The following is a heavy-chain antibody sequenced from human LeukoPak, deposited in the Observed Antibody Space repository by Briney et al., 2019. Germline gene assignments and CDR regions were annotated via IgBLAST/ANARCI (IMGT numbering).Heavy chain of an antibody. J-gene: IGHJ4*02. D-gene: IGHD7-27*01. CDR1: GGSISSYY. CDR2: ISYSGST. CDR3: ASRPPGDPFDY. V-gene: IGHV4-59*12. Sequence: SETLSLTCTVSGGSISSYYWSWIRQPPGKGLEWIGYISYSGSTNYNPSLNSRVTISADTSKNQFSLKLSSVTAADTAVYYCASRPPGDPFDYWGQGTLVTVSS.